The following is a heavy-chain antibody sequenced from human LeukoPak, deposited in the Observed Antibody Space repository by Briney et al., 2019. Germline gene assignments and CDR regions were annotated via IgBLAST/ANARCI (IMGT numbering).Heavy chain of an antibody. CDR3: ATTTTRMVRGVIGY. D-gene: IGHD3-10*01. J-gene: IGHJ4*02. CDR2: IYYSGST. V-gene: IGHV4-59*01. Sequence: SETLSLTCTVSGGSISSYYWSWIRQPPGKGLEWIGYIYYSGSTNYNPSLKSRVTISVDTSKNQFSLKLGSVTAADTAVYYCATTTTRMVRGVIGYWGQGTLVTVSS. CDR1: GGSISSYY.